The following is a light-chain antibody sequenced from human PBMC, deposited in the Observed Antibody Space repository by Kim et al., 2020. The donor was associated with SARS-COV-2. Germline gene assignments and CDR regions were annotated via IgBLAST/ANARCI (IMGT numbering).Light chain of an antibody. Sequence: SLSPGERATLSCGASQSVSSYLAWYQQKPGQAPRLLIYDASNRATGIPARFSGSGSGTDFTLTISSLEPEGFAVYYCQQRSNWPPTFGQGTKLEI. CDR2: DAS. V-gene: IGKV3-11*01. J-gene: IGKJ2*01. CDR3: QQRSNWPPT. CDR1: QSVSSY.